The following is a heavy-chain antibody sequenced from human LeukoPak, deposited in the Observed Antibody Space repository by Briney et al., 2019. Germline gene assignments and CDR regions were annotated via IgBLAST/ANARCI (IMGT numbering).Heavy chain of an antibody. J-gene: IGHJ4*02. CDR1: GGSISSYY. D-gene: IGHD2-2*01. V-gene: IGHV4-34*01. Sequence: SETLSLTCTVSGGSISSYYWSWIRQPPGKGLEWIGEINHSGSTNYNPSLKSRVTISVDTSKNQFSLKLSSVTAADTAVYYCAKGYCRGNSCYDDRGAFDYWGQGTLVTVSS. CDR2: INHSGST. CDR3: AKGYCRGNSCYDDRGAFDY.